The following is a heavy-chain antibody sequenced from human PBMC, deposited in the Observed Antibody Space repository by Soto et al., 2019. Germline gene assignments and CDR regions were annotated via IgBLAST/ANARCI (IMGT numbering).Heavy chain of an antibody. CDR2: IIPIFDTT. J-gene: IGHJ4*02. Sequence: QVQVVQSGAEVKKHGSSVKVSCKASGCTFSSYAISWVRQSPGQGLEWMGGIIPIFDTTNYAQKFQGRVTITADKSTSTAYMDRIRVRSEDTGVYYCARDSPKSSGSGDCGTVTLVTVS. CDR1: GCTFSSYA. CDR3: ARDSPKSSGSGD. V-gene: IGHV1-69*06. D-gene: IGHD2-15*01.